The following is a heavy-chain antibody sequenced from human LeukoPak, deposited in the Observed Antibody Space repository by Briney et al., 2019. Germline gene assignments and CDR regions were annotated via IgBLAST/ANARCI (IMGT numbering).Heavy chain of an antibody. CDR2: ISSSGSTI. D-gene: IGHD5-18*01. V-gene: IGHV3-48*03. Sequence: QTGGSLRLSCVASGFTFSSYQMNWVRQAPGKGLEWVSYISSSGSTIYYADSVKGRFAISRDNAKNSLYLQMNSLRAEDTSIYYCTRVDTSMDFPYGGQEPWSPSPQ. CDR1: GFTFSSYQ. J-gene: IGHJ4*02. CDR3: TRVDTSMDFPY.